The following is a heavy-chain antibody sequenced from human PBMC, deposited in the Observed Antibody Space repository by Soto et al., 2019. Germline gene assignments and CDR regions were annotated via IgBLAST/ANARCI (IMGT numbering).Heavy chain of an antibody. V-gene: IGHV4-39*01. CDR2: IYHSGST. Sequence: SETLSLTCTVSGGSISSSSYFWGWVRQPPGKGLEWIGSIYHSGSTSDNPSLRSRVTISVDTSKNQFSLKLSSVTAADTAVYFCARHAGYSSGRRWFDPWGQGTLVTVSS. CDR3: ARHAGYSSGRRWFDP. J-gene: IGHJ5*02. CDR1: GGSISSSSYF. D-gene: IGHD3-22*01.